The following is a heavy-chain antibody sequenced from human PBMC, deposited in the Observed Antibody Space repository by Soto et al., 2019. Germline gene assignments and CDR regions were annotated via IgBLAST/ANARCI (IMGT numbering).Heavy chain of an antibody. CDR2: ISYDGTNK. Sequence: LRLSCAASGFTFSSNGMHWVRQAPGKGLEWVAFISYDGTNKYYADSVKGRFTISRDNSKNTLYLQMNSLRAEDTAVYYCARGYCSSTSCFYGMNVWGQGTTVTVSS. J-gene: IGHJ6*02. D-gene: IGHD2-2*01. V-gene: IGHV3-30-3*01. CDR1: GFTFSSNG. CDR3: ARGYCSSTSCFYGMNV.